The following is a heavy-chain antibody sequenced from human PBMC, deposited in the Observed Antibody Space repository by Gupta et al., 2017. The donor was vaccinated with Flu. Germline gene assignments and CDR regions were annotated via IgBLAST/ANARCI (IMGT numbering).Heavy chain of an antibody. CDR3: AGGHWAK. D-gene: IGHD3-16*01. J-gene: IGHJ1*01. Sequence: EVQLVESGGGLVQPGGSLRLSCAGCGFTLTSNDMGWVRQAPGRGLEWVSFISSSGVTYYGDTVRGRFTSSRDNARNSLYLQLSGLRDEDTAVYDCAGGHWAKWGQGTLVTVS. CDR2: ISSSGVT. V-gene: IGHV3-48*03. CDR1: GFTLTSND.